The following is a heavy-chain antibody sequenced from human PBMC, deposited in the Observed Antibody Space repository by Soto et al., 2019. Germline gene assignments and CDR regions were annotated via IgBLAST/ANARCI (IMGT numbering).Heavy chain of an antibody. J-gene: IGHJ4*02. Sequence: NPSETLSLTCGVYGGSFSGYFWSWIRQPPGKGLEWIGEINHSGSTNYNSSLKSRVTMSVDTSKNQFSLTLSSVTAADTAVYDCARGDFDFWSGYYAPRRGYYFDYWGQGTLVTVSS. CDR2: INHSGST. D-gene: IGHD3-3*01. CDR1: GGSFSGYF. CDR3: ARGDFDFWSGYYAPRRGYYFDY. V-gene: IGHV4-34*01.